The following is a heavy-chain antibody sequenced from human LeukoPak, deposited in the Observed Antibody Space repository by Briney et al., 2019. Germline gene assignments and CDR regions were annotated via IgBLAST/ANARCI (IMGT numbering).Heavy chain of an antibody. V-gene: IGHV3-43D*03. Sequence: PGGSLRLSCAASGFTFDDYAMHWVRQAPGKGLEWVSLISCDGGSTYYADSVKGCFTISRDNSKNSLYLQMNSLSAEDTALYYCAKDREWRALQLFDYWGQGTLVTVSS. CDR1: GFTFDDYA. D-gene: IGHD3-3*01. CDR2: ISCDGGST. CDR3: AKDREWRALQLFDY. J-gene: IGHJ4*02.